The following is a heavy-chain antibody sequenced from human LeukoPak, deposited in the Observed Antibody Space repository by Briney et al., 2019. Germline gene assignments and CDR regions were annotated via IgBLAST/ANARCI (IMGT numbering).Heavy chain of an antibody. V-gene: IGHV3-48*01. D-gene: IGHD1-26*01. Sequence: GGSLRLSCEASGFTFSSYSMTWVRQAPGKGLEWVSYISHSSTTKYYADSVKGRFTISRDNAKNSLYLQMNSLRAEDTAVYYCARDASKWELYDYWGQGTLVTVSS. CDR2: ISHSSTTK. CDR3: ARDASKWELYDY. J-gene: IGHJ4*02. CDR1: GFTFSSYS.